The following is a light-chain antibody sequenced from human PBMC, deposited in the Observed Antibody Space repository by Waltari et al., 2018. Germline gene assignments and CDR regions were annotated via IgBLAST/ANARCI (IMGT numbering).Light chain of an antibody. CDR2: FNN. CDR3: AVWDDSLNGWV. V-gene: IGLV1-44*01. Sequence: QSVVTQPPSASGTPGQRVILSCSGRSSNIGSNTVHWFQQLPGTAPKLLIFFNNQRPSRFPDLFSGSKSVTSASLAISGLRSEDEAHYYCAVWDDSLNGWVFGGGTKLTVL. J-gene: IGLJ3*02. CDR1: SSNIGSNT.